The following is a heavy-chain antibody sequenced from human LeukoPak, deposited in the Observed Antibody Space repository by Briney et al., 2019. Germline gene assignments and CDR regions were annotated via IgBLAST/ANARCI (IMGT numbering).Heavy chain of an antibody. J-gene: IGHJ5*02. CDR2: IYTNGST. CDR1: GGSISSYY. CDR3: ARGEQWLNWFDP. Sequence: SETLSLTCTVSGGSISSYYWSWIRQPAGKGLEWIGRIYTNGSTNYNPSLKSRVTMSVDTSKNQFSLKLSSVTAADTAVYYCARGEQWLNWFDPWGQGTLVTVSS. V-gene: IGHV4-4*07. D-gene: IGHD6-19*01.